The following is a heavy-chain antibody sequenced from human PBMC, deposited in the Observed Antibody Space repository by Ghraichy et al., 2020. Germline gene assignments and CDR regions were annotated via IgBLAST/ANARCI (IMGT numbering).Heavy chain of an antibody. CDR2: IYYSGST. D-gene: IGHD2-15*01. CDR1: GGSISSGGYY. CDR3: ARESVPVERDAFDI. V-gene: IGHV4-31*03. J-gene: IGHJ3*02. Sequence: SETLSLTCTVSGGSISSGGYYWSWIRQHPGKGLEWIGYIYYSGSTYYNPSLKSRVTISVDTSKNQFSLKLSSVTAADTAVYYCARESVPVERDAFDIWGQGTMVTVSS.